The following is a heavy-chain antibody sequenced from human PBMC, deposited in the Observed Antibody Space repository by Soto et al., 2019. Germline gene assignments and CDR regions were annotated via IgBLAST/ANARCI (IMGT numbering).Heavy chain of an antibody. J-gene: IGHJ4*02. CDR1: GGSFSGYY. CDR2: INHSGST. Sequence: QVQLQQWGAGLLKPSETLSLTCAVYGGSFSGYYWSWIRQPPGKGLEWIGEINHSGSTNYNPSLKSRVTISVDTSKNQFSLKLSSVTAADTAVYYCARVRKSGCSSTSCYTTRIWGLDFDYWGQGTLVTVSS. D-gene: IGHD2-2*02. V-gene: IGHV4-34*01. CDR3: ARVRKSGCSSTSCYTTRIWGLDFDY.